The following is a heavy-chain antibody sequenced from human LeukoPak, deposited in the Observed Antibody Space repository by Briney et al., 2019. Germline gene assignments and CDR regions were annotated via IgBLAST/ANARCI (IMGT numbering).Heavy chain of an antibody. V-gene: IGHV3-23*01. D-gene: IGHD3-10*01. J-gene: IGHJ4*02. CDR1: GFIFNHYA. CDR3: AREIFGSGSYPDY. Sequence: GGSLRLSCAASGFIFNHYAMAWVRQAPGKGLEWVSGISPSHGGTYHADSVRRRFTISRDNSKNTVYLQMNSLGGEDTAVYYCAREIFGSGSYPDYWGQGTLVTVSS. CDR2: ISPSHGGT.